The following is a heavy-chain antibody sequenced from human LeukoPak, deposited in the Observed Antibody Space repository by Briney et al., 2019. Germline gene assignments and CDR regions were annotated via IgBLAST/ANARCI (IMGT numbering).Heavy chain of an antibody. CDR2: INHSGST. V-gene: IGHV4-34*01. CDR1: GGSFSGYY. D-gene: IGHD6-13*01. Sequence: WETLSLTCAVYGGSFSGYYWSWIRQPPGKGLEWIGEINHSGSTNYNPSLKSRVTISVDSSKNQFSLKLSSVTAADTAVYYCARGRGSSWPFGYWGQGTLVTVSS. CDR3: ARGRGSSWPFGY. J-gene: IGHJ4*02.